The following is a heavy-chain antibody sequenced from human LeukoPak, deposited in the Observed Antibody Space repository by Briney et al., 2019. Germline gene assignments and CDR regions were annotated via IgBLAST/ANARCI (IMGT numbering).Heavy chain of an antibody. CDR1: GFTFNNYG. CDR2: IRDDGGDK. CDR3: ARDPYSSSHPYYFDY. Sequence: GGSLRLSCAASGFTFNNYGMHWVRQAPGKGLEWVAFIRDDGGDKFYADSVKDRFTISRDNAKNSLYLQMNSLRAEDAAVYYCARDPYSSSHPYYFDYWGQGTLVTVSS. J-gene: IGHJ4*02. V-gene: IGHV3-30*02. D-gene: IGHD6-13*01.